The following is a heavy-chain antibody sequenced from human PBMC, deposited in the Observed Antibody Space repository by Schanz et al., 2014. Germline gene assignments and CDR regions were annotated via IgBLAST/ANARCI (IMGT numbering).Heavy chain of an antibody. V-gene: IGHV4-39*01. J-gene: IGHJ5*02. Sequence: QLQLQESGPGLVIPSETLSLTCTVSGGSISSSTYYWGWIRQPPGKGPEWIGTIDDTGSTYYTPSLGGRLTRSVDTSKSQLSVQLTSVTAADTAVYYCARLMVPGWFDPWGQGQLVTVSS. CDR3: ARLMVPGWFDP. CDR2: IDDTGST. D-gene: IGHD3-10*01. CDR1: GGSISSSTYY.